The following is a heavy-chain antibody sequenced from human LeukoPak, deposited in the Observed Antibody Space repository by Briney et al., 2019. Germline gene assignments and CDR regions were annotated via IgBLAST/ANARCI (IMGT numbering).Heavy chain of an antibody. D-gene: IGHD3-10*01. Sequence: SETLSLTCTVSGYSISSVYYWGWIRQTPGKGLEWMGYIYHSGSTNYNPSLKSRATISVDTPKHEFSLKLTSVTAADTAVYYCAREANYYGSGSYFEGTFDYWGQGSLVTVSS. CDR2: IYHSGST. CDR3: AREANYYGSGSYFEGTFDY. J-gene: IGHJ4*02. CDR1: GYSISSVYY. V-gene: IGHV4-38-2*02.